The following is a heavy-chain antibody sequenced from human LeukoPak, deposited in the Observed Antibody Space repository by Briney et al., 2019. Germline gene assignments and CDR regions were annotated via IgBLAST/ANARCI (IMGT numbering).Heavy chain of an antibody. CDR1: GYTFTGYY. CDR3: ARERRAAAGRNWFDP. CDR2: INPNSGGT. V-gene: IGHV1-2*02. D-gene: IGHD6-13*01. Sequence: GASVKVSCEASGYTFTGYYMHWVRQAPGQGLEWMGWINPNSGGTNYAQKFQGRVTMTRDTSISTAYMELSRLRSDDTAVYYCARERRAAAGRNWFDPWGQGTLVTVSS. J-gene: IGHJ5*02.